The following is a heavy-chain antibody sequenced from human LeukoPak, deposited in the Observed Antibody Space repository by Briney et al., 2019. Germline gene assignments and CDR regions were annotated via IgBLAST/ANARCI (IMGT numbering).Heavy chain of an antibody. J-gene: IGHJ5*02. CDR3: ARRALYYGTFDP. CDR1: GYTFKTYG. V-gene: IGHV1-18*01. CDR2: INAYNGDT. Sequence: GASVKVSCKASGYTFKTYGITWVRQAPGQGLEWMGWINAYNGDTNYAQKLRDRVTMTTDTSTSTAYMELRSLRSDDTAVYYCARRALYYGTFDPWGQGTLVTVSS. D-gene: IGHD1-26*01.